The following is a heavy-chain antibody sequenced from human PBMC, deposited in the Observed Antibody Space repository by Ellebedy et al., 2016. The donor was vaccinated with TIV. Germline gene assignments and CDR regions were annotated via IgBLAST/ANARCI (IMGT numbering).Heavy chain of an antibody. CDR1: GYTFTGYY. D-gene: IGHD1-26*01. CDR3: ATTIVGATTLGY. V-gene: IGHV1-2*02. CDR2: INPNSGGT. Sequence: AASVKVSCKASGYTFTGYYMLWVRQAPGQGLEWMGCINPNSGGTNSEQKFQGRITMTRDTSIRPAYMELSRMRTDDTAVYYCATTIVGATTLGYWGQGTLVTVSS. J-gene: IGHJ4*02.